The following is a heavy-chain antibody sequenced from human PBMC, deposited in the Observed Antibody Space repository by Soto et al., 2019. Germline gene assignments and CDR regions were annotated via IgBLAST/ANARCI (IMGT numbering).Heavy chain of an antibody. V-gene: IGHV5-51*01. J-gene: IGHJ4*01. CDR1: GYSFTSYW. CDR3: SRAGILTTPYYFDY. D-gene: IGHD4-4*01. Sequence: PGESLKISCKGSGYSFTSYWIGWVRQMPGKGLEWMGIIYPGDSDTRYSPSFQGQVTISADKSISNAYLQMNSLKTEDTAVYYCSRAGILTTPYYFDYWGQGTLVTVSS. CDR2: IYPGDSDT.